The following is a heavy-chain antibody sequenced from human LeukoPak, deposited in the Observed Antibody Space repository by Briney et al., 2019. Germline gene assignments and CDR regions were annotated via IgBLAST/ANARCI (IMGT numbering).Heavy chain of an antibody. D-gene: IGHD6-19*01. J-gene: IGHJ4*02. CDR1: GFTFSNFS. V-gene: IGHV3-30*09. CDR2: ISYDGSIK. Sequence: PGGSLRLSCAASGFTFSNFSMNWVRQAPGKGLEWVAFISYDGSIKSYADSVKGRFAVSRDNSKTTLYLKMNSLRPEDTAFSYCAKSYDNGWYVCDYWGQGTLVTVSS. CDR3: AKSYDNGWYVCDY.